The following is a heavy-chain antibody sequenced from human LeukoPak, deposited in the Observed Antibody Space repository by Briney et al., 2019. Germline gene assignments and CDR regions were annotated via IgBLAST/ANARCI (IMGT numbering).Heavy chain of an antibody. J-gene: IGHJ6*02. D-gene: IGHD6-19*01. CDR2: IIPIFDTV. CDR3: ARANSRFGAVAGSYYYGMDV. Sequence: SVNVSCKASGGTFSSYAISWVRQAPGQGLEWMGGIIPIFDTVNDAQKFQGRVTVTADESTSTAYMELSSLRSEDTAVYYCARANSRFGAVAGSYYYGMDVWGQGTTVTVSS. V-gene: IGHV1-69*01. CDR1: GGTFSSYA.